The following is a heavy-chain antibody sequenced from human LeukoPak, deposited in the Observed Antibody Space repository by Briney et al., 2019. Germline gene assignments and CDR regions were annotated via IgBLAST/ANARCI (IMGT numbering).Heavy chain of an antibody. V-gene: IGHV5-51*01. J-gene: IGHJ3*02. D-gene: IGHD6-19*01. CDR2: IYPGDSDT. CDR3: ARHFPGSGWYGGRAFDI. CDR1: GYSFTSYW. Sequence: GESLKISCKGSGYSFTSYWIGWVRQMPGKGLEWMGIIYPGDSDTRYSPSFQGQVTISADKSISTAYLQWSSLKASDTAMYYCARHFPGSGWYGGRAFDIWGQGTMVTVS.